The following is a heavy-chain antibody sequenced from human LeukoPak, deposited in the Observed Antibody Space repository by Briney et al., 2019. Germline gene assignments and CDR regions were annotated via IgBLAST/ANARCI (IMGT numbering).Heavy chain of an antibody. CDR1: GFTFSSYG. D-gene: IGHD3-22*01. V-gene: IGHV3-30*18. Sequence: GGSLRLSCAASGFTFSSYGMHWVRQAPGKGLEWVAVISYDGSNKYYADSVKGRFTISRDNSKNTLHLQMNSLRAEDTAVYYCAKDEYYYDSSGPDYWGQGTLVTVSS. J-gene: IGHJ4*02. CDR3: AKDEYYYDSSGPDY. CDR2: ISYDGSNK.